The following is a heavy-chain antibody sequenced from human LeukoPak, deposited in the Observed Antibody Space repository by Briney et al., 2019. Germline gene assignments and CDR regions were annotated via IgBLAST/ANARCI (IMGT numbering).Heavy chain of an antibody. CDR3: VKGGGGFYDY. CDR2: LSSNGGST. J-gene: IGHJ4*02. V-gene: IGHV3-64D*06. D-gene: IGHD3-16*01. Sequence: GGSLRLSCSASGFTFSTYAMHWVRQAPGKGLEYVSALSSNGGSTYYADSVKGRFTISRDNSKNTPYLQMSSLGAEDTAVYYCVKGGGGFYDYWGQGTLVTVSS. CDR1: GFTFSTYA.